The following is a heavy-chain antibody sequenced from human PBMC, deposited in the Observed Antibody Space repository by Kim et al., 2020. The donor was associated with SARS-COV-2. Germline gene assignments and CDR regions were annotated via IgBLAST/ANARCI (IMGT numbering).Heavy chain of an antibody. CDR1: GFTFSSYG. CDR3: AREQGLAVAGTKYYYYGMDV. J-gene: IGHJ6*02. D-gene: IGHD6-19*01. Sequence: GGSLRLSCAASGFTFSSYGMHWVRQAPGKGLEWVAVIWYDGSNKYYADSVKGRFTISRDNSKNTLYLQMNSLRAEDTAVYYCAREQGLAVAGTKYYYYGMDVWGQGTTVTVSS. V-gene: IGHV3-33*01. CDR2: IWYDGSNK.